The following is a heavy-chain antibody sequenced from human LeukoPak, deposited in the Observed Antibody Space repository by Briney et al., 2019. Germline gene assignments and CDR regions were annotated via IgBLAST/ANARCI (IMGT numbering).Heavy chain of an antibody. CDR3: AKSRNFYYYFMEV. Sequence: GGSLRLSCVASGFTFSDYGMIWVRQAPGKGLEWVSGISGGDYTEHADSVKGRFTISRDNSKNTLYLQMNTLRVEDTALYYCAKSRNFYYYFMEVSGRGTKVTVSS. J-gene: IGHJ6*03. CDR1: GFTFSDYG. CDR2: ISGGDYT. V-gene: IGHV3-23*01.